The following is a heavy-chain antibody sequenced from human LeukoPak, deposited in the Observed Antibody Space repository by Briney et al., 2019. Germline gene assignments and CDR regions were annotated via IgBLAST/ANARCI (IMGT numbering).Heavy chain of an antibody. CDR3: ARHPHYYDSSGYYPPYHDAFDI. J-gene: IGHJ3*02. D-gene: IGHD3-22*01. Sequence: GASLQISCKGSGYSFTSYWIGWVRQLPGKGLEWMGIIYPGDSDTRYSPSFQGQVTISADKSISTAYLQWSSLKASDTAMYYCARHPHYYDSSGYYPPYHDAFDIWGQGTMVTVSS. CDR2: IYPGDSDT. V-gene: IGHV5-51*01. CDR1: GYSFTSYW.